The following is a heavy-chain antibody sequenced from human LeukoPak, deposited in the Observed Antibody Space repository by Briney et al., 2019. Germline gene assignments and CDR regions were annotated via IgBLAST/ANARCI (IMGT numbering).Heavy chain of an antibody. CDR3: ARGPGIAVAGVFDY. J-gene: IGHJ4*02. D-gene: IGHD6-19*01. CDR2: ISGHNGHT. Sequence: ASVKVSCKASGYTFTSYGINWVRQAPGQGLEWMGWISGHNGHTNYVQKMQGRVTMTTDTSTNTAYMELRNLTSDDTAVYYCARGPGIAVAGVFDYWGQGSLVTVSS. V-gene: IGHV1-18*04. CDR1: GYTFTSYG.